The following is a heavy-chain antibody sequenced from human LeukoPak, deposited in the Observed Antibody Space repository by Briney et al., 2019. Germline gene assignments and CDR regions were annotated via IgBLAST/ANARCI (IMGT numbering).Heavy chain of an antibody. V-gene: IGHV3-21*01. Sequence: AGGSLRLSCAASGFTFSSYSMNWVRQAPGKGLEWVSSISSSSSYIYYADSVKGRFTISRDNAKSSLYLQMNSLRAEDTAVYYCARVTAATRFVDYWGQGTLVTVSS. J-gene: IGHJ4*02. CDR2: ISSSSSYI. CDR3: ARVTAATRFVDY. CDR1: GFTFSSYS. D-gene: IGHD2-15*01.